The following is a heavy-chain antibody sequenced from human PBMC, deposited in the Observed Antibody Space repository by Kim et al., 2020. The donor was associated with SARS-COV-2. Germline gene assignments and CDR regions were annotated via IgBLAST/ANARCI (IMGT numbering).Heavy chain of an antibody. CDR1: GGTFSSYA. V-gene: IGHV1-69*13. J-gene: IGHJ5*02. CDR2: IIPIFGTA. D-gene: IGHD2-2*02. Sequence: SVKVSCKASGGTFSSYAISWVRQAPGQGLEWMGGIIPIFGTANYAQKFQGRVTITADESTSTAYMELSSLRSEDTAVYYCARGDQLLYDRLTPGNWFDPWGQGTLVTVSS. CDR3: ARGDQLLYDRLTPGNWFDP.